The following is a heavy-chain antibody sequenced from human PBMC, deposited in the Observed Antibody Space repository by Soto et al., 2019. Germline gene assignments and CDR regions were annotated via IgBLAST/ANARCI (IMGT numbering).Heavy chain of an antibody. V-gene: IGHV5-51*01. CDR3: ASQYCGGDCRNYYYGMDG. D-gene: IGHD2-21*02. CDR1: GYSFTSYW. Sequence: PGESLKISCKGSGYSFTSYWIGWVRQMPGKGLEWMGIIYPGDSDTRYSPSFQGQVTISADKSISTAYLQWSSLKASDTAMYYCASQYCGGDCRNYYYGMDGWGQGTTVTVSS. J-gene: IGHJ6*02. CDR2: IYPGDSDT.